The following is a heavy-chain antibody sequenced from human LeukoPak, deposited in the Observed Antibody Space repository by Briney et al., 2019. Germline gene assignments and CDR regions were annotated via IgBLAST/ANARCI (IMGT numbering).Heavy chain of an antibody. CDR3: ARSGIAAAGGYRDIDY. CDR1: GFTFSDYY. CDR2: ISSSGSTI. V-gene: IGHV3-11*01. J-gene: IGHJ4*02. D-gene: IGHD6-13*01. Sequence: GGSLRLSCAASGFTFSDYYMSWLRQAPGKGLAGVSYISSSGSTIYYGDSVKARFTISRYNVKNSLYMQMNSLRAEDTAVYYWARSGIAAAGGYRDIDYWGQGTLVTVSS.